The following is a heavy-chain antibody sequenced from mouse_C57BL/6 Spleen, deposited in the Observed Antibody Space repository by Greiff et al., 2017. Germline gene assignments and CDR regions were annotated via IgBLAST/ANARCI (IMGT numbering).Heavy chain of an antibody. J-gene: IGHJ4*01. CDR2: ISSGSSTL. V-gene: IGHV5-17*01. CDR3: ANYGSRGGYAMDY. D-gene: IGHD1-1*01. CDR1: GFTFSDYG. Sequence: EVKLMESGGGLVKPGGSLKLSCAASGFTFSDYGMHWVRQAPEKGLEWVAYISSGSSTLYYADTVKGRFTISRDNAKNTLFLQMTSLRSEDTAMYYCANYGSRGGYAMDYWGQGTSVTVSS.